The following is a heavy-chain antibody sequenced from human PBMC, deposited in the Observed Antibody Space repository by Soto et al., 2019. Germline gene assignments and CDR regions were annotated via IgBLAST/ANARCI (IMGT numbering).Heavy chain of an antibody. CDR3: PRGPIVLLAALHYYSGMAV. D-gene: IGHD2-15*01. CDR1: GGSFSDYS. Sequence: QVQLQQWGAGLLKPSETLSLTCAVYGGSFSDYSWTWIRQPPGKGLEWIGEINHSGGTNYNPSLSRPVPLPVHPSRNQSSLKLSPFPPTAPAVYYCPRGPIVLLAALHYYSGMAVWGHGTTVTASS. CDR2: INHSGGT. J-gene: IGHJ6*02. V-gene: IGHV4-34*01.